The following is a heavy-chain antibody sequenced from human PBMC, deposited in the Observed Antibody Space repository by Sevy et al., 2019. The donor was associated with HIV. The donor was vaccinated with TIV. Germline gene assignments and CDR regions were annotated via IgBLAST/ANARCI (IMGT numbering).Heavy chain of an antibody. CDR1: GFTFSDYY. CDR3: ARGEYFGELGNWFDP. V-gene: IGHV3-11*01. J-gene: IGHJ5*02. D-gene: IGHD3-10*01. Sequence: LGGSLRLSCAASGFTFSDYYMSWIRQAPGKGLEWVSYISGSATFIHYADSLQGRFTISRDNAKNSLYLQMNSLRAEDTAVYYCARGEYFGELGNWFDPWGQGTLVTVSS. CDR2: ISGSATFI.